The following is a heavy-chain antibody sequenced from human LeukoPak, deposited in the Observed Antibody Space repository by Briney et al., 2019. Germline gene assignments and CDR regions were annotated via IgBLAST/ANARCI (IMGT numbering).Heavy chain of an antibody. Sequence: SETLSLTCADYGGSFSDYFWGWIRQPPGKGLEWIGEINHSGRTYYNPSLKSRVTISVDTSKNQFSLNLSSVTAADTAAYYCARDVVVVPAAIHYGMDVWGQGTTVTVSS. D-gene: IGHD2-2*01. J-gene: IGHJ6*02. CDR3: ARDVVVVPAAIHYGMDV. CDR1: GGSFSDYF. CDR2: INHSGRT. V-gene: IGHV4-34*01.